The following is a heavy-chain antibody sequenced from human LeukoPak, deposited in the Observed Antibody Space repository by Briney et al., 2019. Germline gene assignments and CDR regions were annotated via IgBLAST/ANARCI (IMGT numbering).Heavy chain of an antibody. J-gene: IGHJ6*02. Sequence: SETLSLTCTVSGASISSSSYYWGWIRQPPGKGLEWIGSIYYSGSTYYNPSLKSRVTISVDTSKNQFSLKLSSVTAADTAVYYCARSSYYYYGMDVWGQGTTVTVSS. CDR3: ARSSYYYYGMDV. CDR2: IYYSGST. V-gene: IGHV4-39*01. CDR1: GASISSSSYY.